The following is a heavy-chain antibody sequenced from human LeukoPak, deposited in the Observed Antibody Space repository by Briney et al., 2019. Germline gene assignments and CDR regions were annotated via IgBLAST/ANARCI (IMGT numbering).Heavy chain of an antibody. Sequence: PGGSLRLSCATSGFIFSNYWVSWVRQAPGKGLEWVGRIKSKTDGGTTDYAAPVKGRFTISRDDSKNTLYLQMNSLKTEDTAVYYCTTAHNKDYGGNMYYYYMDVWGKGTTVTISS. V-gene: IGHV3-15*01. CDR1: GFIFSNYW. D-gene: IGHD4-23*01. CDR3: TTAHNKDYGGNMYYYYMDV. J-gene: IGHJ6*03. CDR2: IKSKTDGGTT.